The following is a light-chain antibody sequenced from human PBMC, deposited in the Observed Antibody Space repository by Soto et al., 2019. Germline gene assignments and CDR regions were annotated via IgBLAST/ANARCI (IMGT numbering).Light chain of an antibody. Sequence: EVVMTLSPATLSASPGERATLSCRASQSVSSKFLAWYQQKPGHAPRLLIYGVSIRTTGIPARFSGSGSGTEFTLTISSLQSEDFAVYYCQQYSAWPLTFGGGTKVEI. V-gene: IGKV3-15*01. CDR3: QQYSAWPLT. CDR1: QSVSSK. CDR2: GVS. J-gene: IGKJ4*02.